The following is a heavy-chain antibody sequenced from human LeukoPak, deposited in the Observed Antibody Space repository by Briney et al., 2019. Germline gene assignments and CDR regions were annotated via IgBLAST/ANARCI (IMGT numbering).Heavy chain of an antibody. CDR3: AKDALVDTATYYYYMDV. CDR2: ISFDGSNK. J-gene: IGHJ6*03. Sequence: GGSLRLSCAASGFTFSTYGIHWVRQAPGKGLEWVAVISFDGSNKYYVDSVKGRFTISRDNSKNTLYLQMNSLRDEDTAVYYCAKDALVDTATYYYYMDVWGKGTTVTISS. CDR1: GFTFSTYG. D-gene: IGHD5-18*01. V-gene: IGHV3-30*18.